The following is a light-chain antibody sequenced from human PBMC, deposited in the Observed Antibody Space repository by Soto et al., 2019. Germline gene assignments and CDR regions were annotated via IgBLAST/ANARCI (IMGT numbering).Light chain of an antibody. CDR3: SSYADSNSYV. V-gene: IGLV2-8*01. CDR2: EVT. J-gene: IGLJ1*01. CDR1: SSDVGGYNY. Sequence: SVLTPPPSASGSPGQSVTISCPGTSSDVGGYNYVYWYQQHPGKAPKLMIYEVTKRPSGVPDRFSGSKSGNTASLTVSGLQAEDEADYYCSSYADSNSYVFGTGTKVTVL.